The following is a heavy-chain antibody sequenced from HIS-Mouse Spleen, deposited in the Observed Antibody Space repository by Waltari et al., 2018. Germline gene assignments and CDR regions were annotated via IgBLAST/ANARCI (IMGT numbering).Heavy chain of an antibody. CDR3: ARHRNGLLGGTFLFDY. D-gene: IGHD1-1*01. Sequence: QLQLQESGPGLVKPSETLSLTCTVSGGSISSSSYYWGWIRQPPGKGLEWIGSIYYSGSTYYNPSLKSRVTISVDTSKNQFSLKLSSVTAADTAVYYCARHRNGLLGGTFLFDYWGQGTLVTVSS. V-gene: IGHV4-39*01. J-gene: IGHJ4*02. CDR1: GGSISSSSYY. CDR2: IYYSGST.